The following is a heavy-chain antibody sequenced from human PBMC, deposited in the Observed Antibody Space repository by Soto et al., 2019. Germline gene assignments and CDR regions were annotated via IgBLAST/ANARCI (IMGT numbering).Heavy chain of an antibody. V-gene: IGHV4-39*01. CDR1: GGSISSSSYY. D-gene: IGHD3-3*01. CDR2: IYYSGST. CDR3: ARHVGVWSGFLVHDY. J-gene: IGHJ4*02. Sequence: QLQLQESGAGLVKPSATLSLTCTVSGGSISSSSYYWGWIRQPPGKGLEWIGGIYYSGSTYYNPSLMRRVTIVVATSRNPFAQKLTSVLATDTAVYYCARHVGVWSGFLVHDYWGQVTLVTVSS.